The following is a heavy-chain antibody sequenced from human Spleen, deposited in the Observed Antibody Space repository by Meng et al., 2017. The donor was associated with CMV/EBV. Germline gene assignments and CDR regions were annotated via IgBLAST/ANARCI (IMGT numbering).Heavy chain of an antibody. CDR2: MSFDGAIE. CDR3: AATIFGVVTPTRDY. V-gene: IGHV3-30-3*01. J-gene: IGHJ4*02. CDR1: GFTFSAYA. Sequence: GESLKISCAASGFTFSAYAMNWVRQAPGKGLEWVAVMSFDGAIEFYADSVKGRFTISRDNSQNTLYLQMYSLRAEDTAVYYCAATIFGVVTPTRDYWGQGTLVTVSS. D-gene: IGHD3-3*01.